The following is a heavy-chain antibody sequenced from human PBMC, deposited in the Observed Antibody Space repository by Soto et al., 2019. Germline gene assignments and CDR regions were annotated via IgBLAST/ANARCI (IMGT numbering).Heavy chain of an antibody. CDR2: IIPIFGTA. J-gene: IGHJ5*02. D-gene: IGHD3-22*01. Sequence: SVKVSCKASGGTFSSYAISWVRQAPGQGLEWMGGIIPIFGTANYAQKFQGRVTITADESTSTAYMELSSLRSEDTAVYYCARDYDSSGLPGPWGQGTLVTVSS. CDR1: GGTFSSYA. V-gene: IGHV1-69*13. CDR3: ARDYDSSGLPGP.